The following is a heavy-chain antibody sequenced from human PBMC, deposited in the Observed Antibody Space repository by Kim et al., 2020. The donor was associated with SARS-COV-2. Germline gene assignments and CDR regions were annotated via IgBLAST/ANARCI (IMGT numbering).Heavy chain of an antibody. V-gene: IGHV3-23*01. CDR2: LSGSGDSI. D-gene: IGHD6-13*01. Sequence: GGSLRLSCAASGFTFSSYAMSCVRQAPGKGLEWVSTLSGSGDSIYYADSVKGRFTISRDISKNTLYLQMNSLRAEDTAAYYCATRGSSSWQFYFDYWGQGTLVSVSS. CDR3: ATRGSSSWQFYFDY. J-gene: IGHJ4*02. CDR1: GFTFSSYA.